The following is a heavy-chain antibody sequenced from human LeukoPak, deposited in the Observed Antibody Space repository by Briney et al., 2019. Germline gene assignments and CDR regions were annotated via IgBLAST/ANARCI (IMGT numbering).Heavy chain of an antibody. CDR3: ARDYYGSKSSSFDP. D-gene: IGHD3-10*01. CDR1: GYTFTGYY. Sequence: ASVKVSCKASGYTFTGYYMHWVRQAPGQGLEWMGWINPNSGGTNYAQNFQGRVTTRDTSIDTAYMELTSLRYEDTAVYYCARDYYGSKSSSFDPWGQGTLVTVSS. V-gene: IGHV1-2*02. CDR2: INPNSGGT. J-gene: IGHJ5*02.